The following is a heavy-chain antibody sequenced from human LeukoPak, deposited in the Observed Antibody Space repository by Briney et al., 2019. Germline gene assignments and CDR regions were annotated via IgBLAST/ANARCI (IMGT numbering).Heavy chain of an antibody. D-gene: IGHD2-8*01. CDR2: INPNSGGT. J-gene: IGHJ3*02. V-gene: IGHV1-2*04. CDR3: ARERSSTNGDDAFDI. CDR1: GYTFTGYY. Sequence: ASVKVSFTASGYTFTGYYMHWVRQAPGQGLEWMGWINPNSGGTNYAQKFQGWVTMTRDTSISTAYMELSRLRSDDTAVYYCARERSSTNGDDAFDIWGQGTMVTVSS.